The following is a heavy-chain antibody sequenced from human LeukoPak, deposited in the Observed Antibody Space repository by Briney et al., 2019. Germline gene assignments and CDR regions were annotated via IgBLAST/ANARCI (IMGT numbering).Heavy chain of an antibody. V-gene: IGHV4-34*01. CDR3: ARGGWNKFDY. CDR2: INHSGST. Sequence: PSETLSLTCAVYGGSFSGYYWSWIRQPPGKGLEWIGEINHSGSTNYNPSLKSRFTISVDTYKNQFSLKLSSVTAADTAVYYCARGGWNKFDYWGQGTLVTVSS. CDR1: GGSFSGYY. J-gene: IGHJ4*02. D-gene: IGHD1-1*01.